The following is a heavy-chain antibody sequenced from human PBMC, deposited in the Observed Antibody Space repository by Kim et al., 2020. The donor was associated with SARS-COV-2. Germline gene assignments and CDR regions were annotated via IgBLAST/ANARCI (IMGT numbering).Heavy chain of an antibody. CDR2: IYSGGDST. D-gene: IGHD3-10*01. V-gene: IGHV3-23*03. CDR1: GFTFSSYA. J-gene: IGHJ4*02. CDR3: AKGPSGGGDYFDH. Sequence: GGSLRLSCAASGFTFSSYAMTWVRQAPGKGLEWVSIIYSGGDSTYYADSVKGRFTILRDDSKYTLFLQMNSLRAEDTAVYYCAKGPSGGGDYFDHWGQGT.